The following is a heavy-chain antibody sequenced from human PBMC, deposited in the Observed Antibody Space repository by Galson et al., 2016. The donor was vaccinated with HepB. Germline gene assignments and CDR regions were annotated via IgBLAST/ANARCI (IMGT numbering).Heavy chain of an antibody. CDR1: GFAVSSNY. V-gene: IGHV3-53*01. CDR2: IYSGGNT. Sequence: SLRLSCAASGFAVSSNYMSWVRQAPGKGLEWVSVIYSGGNTFYTDSVKGRFTISRDNSKNTLYLQMNSLRVEDTAVYYCVRSSSFNWNYDYYFGYWGQGTLVTVSS. CDR3: VRSSSFNWNYDYYFGY. J-gene: IGHJ4*02. D-gene: IGHD1-7*01.